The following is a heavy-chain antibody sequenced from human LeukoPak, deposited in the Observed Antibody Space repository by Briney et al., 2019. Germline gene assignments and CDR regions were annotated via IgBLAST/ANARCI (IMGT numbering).Heavy chain of an antibody. Sequence: GGSLRLSCAASGFTFRTYAMSWVRQAPGKGLEWVSTISGNGGSTYYADSVRGRFTISRDNSKNTLYLQMNSLRAEDTAVFYCARDPGYAIYYFDYWGRGTLVTVSS. CDR2: ISGNGGST. J-gene: IGHJ4*02. V-gene: IGHV3-23*01. CDR3: ARDPGYAIYYFDY. D-gene: IGHD3-9*01. CDR1: GFTFRTYA.